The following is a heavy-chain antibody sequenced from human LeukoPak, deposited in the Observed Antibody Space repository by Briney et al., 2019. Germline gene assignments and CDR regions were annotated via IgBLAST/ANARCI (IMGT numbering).Heavy chain of an antibody. Sequence: GSLRLSCAASGFIFSSYWMSWVRQAPGKGLEWVANIKEDGSEKYYVDSVKGRFTISRDNAKNSLYLQTNSLRAEDTAVYYCARRALRYCSSTSCPAQYYGVDVWGKGTTVTISS. D-gene: IGHD2-2*01. CDR1: GFIFSSYW. V-gene: IGHV3-7*03. J-gene: IGHJ6*04. CDR3: ARRALRYCSSTSCPAQYYGVDV. CDR2: IKEDGSEK.